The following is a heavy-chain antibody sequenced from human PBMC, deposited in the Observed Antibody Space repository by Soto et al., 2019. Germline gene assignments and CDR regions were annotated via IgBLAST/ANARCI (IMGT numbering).Heavy chain of an antibody. CDR2: TYYRSKWYN. D-gene: IGHD4-17*01. Sequence: SPTLSLTCTTSGDSVSSNSAAWNWIRQSPSRGLEWLGRTYYRSKWYNDYAVSVKSRITINPDTSKNQFSLQLNSVTPEDTAVYYCARDDYGGTYYYYYGIXVSGQGTTVTVSS. V-gene: IGHV6-1*01. CDR3: ARDDYGGTYYYYYGIXV. CDR1: GDSVSSNSAA. J-gene: IGHJ6*02.